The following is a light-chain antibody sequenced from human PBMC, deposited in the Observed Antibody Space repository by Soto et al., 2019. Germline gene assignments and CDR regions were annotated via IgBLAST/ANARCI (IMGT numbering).Light chain of an antibody. CDR1: SSDVGSYNL. Sequence: QSALTQPRSVSGSPGQSVTISCTGTSSDVGSYNLVSWYQQHPGKAPKVMIYEVTKRPSGVSDHFSGSKSGNTASLTISGLQAEDEADYYCCSYAGSSTLVFGGGTKVTVL. J-gene: IGLJ3*02. V-gene: IGLV2-23*02. CDR2: EVT. CDR3: CSYAGSSTLV.